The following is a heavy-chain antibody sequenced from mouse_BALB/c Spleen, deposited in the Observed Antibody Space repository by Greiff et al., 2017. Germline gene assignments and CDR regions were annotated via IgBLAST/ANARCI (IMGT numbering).Heavy chain of an antibody. J-gene: IGHJ2*01. CDR1: GYSITSDYA. Sequence: EVQLVESGPGLVKPSQSLSLTCTVTGYSITSDYAWNWIRQFPGNKLEWMGYISYSGSTSYNPSLKSRISITRDTSKNQFFLQLNSVTTEDTATYYCARRNYYGYDGDYFDYWGQGTTLTVSS. D-gene: IGHD2-2*01. CDR3: ARRNYYGYDGDYFDY. CDR2: ISYSGST. V-gene: IGHV3-2*02.